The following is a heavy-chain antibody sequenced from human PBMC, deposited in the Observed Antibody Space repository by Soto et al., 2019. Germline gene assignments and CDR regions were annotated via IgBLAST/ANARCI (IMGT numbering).Heavy chain of an antibody. CDR1: GYTFTGYY. CDR2: INPNSGGT. V-gene: IGHV1-2*04. D-gene: IGHD1-1*01. CDR3: ARGATGTTAHYYYYYGMDV. J-gene: IGHJ6*02. Sequence: QVQLVQSGAEVKKPGASVKVSCKASGYTFTGYYMHWVRQAPGQGLEWMGWINPNSGGTNYAQKFQGWVTMTRDTSISTAYMELSRLRPDDTAVYYCARGATGTTAHYYYYYGMDVWGQGTTVTVSS.